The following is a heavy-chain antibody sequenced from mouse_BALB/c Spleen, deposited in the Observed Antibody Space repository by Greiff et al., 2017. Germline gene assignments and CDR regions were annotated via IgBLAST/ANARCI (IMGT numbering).Heavy chain of an antibody. CDR3: ARDDYDASFDV. V-gene: IGHV1S137*01. CDR2: ISTYYGDA. D-gene: IGHD2-4*01. J-gene: IGHJ1*01. Sequence: QGQLQQSGAELVRPGVSVKFSCKGSGYKFTDYAMHWVKQSHAKSLEWIGVISTYYGDASYNQKFKGKATMTVDKSSSTAYMELARLTSEDSAIYYCARDDYDASFDVWGAGTTVTVSS. CDR1: GYKFTDYA.